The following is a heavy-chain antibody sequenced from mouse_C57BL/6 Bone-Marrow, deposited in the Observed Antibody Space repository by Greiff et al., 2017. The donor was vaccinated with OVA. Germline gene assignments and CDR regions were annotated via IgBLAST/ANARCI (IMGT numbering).Heavy chain of an antibody. J-gene: IGHJ3*01. D-gene: IGHD2-3*01. CDR2: ISNGGGST. V-gene: IGHV5-12*01. CDR3: ARQMDGYRFAY. CDR1: GFTFSDYY. Sequence: EVKLVESGGGLVQPGGSLKLSCAASGFTFSDYYMSWVRQTPEKRLEWVAYISNGGGSTYYPDTVKGRFTISRDNAKNTLYLQMSRLKSEDTAMYYCARQMDGYRFAYWGQGTLVTVSA.